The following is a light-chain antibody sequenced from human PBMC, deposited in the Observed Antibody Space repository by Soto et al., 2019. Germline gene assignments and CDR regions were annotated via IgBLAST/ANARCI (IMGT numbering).Light chain of an antibody. J-gene: IGLJ1*01. CDR2: DVS. V-gene: IGLV2-11*01. CDR3: CSYAGSYTFPYV. Sequence: QSALTQPRSVSGSPGQSVTISCTGTSSDVGGYNYVSWCQQHPGKAPKLMIYDVSKRPSGVPDRFSGSKSGNTASLTISGLQAEDEADYYCCSYAGSYTFPYVFGTGTKVTVL. CDR1: SSDVGGYNY.